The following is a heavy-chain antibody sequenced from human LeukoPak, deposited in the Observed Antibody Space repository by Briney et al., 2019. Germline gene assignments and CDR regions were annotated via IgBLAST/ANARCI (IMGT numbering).Heavy chain of an antibody. CDR2: IYSSGTT. J-gene: IGHJ2*01. V-gene: IGHV4-4*07. CDR3: TRDIVLPTAYWYFDL. Sequence: SETLSLTCSVSGGFISSYYWSWIRQPAGKGLEWIGRIYSSGTTNYSPSLKSRVTTSVDTSKNQFSLRLSSVTAADTAVYFCTRDIVLPTAYWYFDLWGRGTLVTVSS. CDR1: GGFISSYY. D-gene: IGHD2-2*01.